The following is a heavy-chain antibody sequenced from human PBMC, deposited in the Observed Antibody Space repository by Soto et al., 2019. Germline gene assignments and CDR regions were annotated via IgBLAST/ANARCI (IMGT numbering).Heavy chain of an antibody. J-gene: IGHJ4*02. D-gene: IGHD6-13*01. CDR3: AKSQEIGTHFFDS. CDR2: IGTAGDT. Sequence: HPGGSLRLSCEASGFTFSGFDMHWVRQPTGKGLVWVSSIGTAGDTYYAVSVKGRFTISRDNAKNSLSLQMNSLRAGAMAVYFCAKSQEIGTHFFDSWGQGTQVTVSS. CDR1: GFTFSGFD. V-gene: IGHV3-13*01.